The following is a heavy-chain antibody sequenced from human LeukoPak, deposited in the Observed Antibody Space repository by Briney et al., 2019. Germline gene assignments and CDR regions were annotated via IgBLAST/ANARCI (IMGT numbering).Heavy chain of an antibody. V-gene: IGHV3-9*01. J-gene: IGHJ4*02. Sequence: PGGSLRLACAASGFTFADYAMHWVRHAPGKGLEWVSGISWNSGSIGYADSVKGRFTISRDNAKNSLYLQMNSLRAEDTALYYCAKARSTRKPIDYWGQGTLVTVSS. CDR2: ISWNSGSI. D-gene: IGHD1-14*01. CDR3: AKARSTRKPIDY. CDR1: GFTFADYA.